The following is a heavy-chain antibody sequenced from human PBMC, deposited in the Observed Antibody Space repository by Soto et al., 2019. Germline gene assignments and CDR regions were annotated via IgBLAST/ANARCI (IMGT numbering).Heavy chain of an antibody. D-gene: IGHD6-19*01. Sequence: GASVKVSCKASGYTFTSYGISWVRQAPGQGLEWMGWISAYNGNTNYTQQLQGRVTMTTDTSTSTAYMELRSLRSDDTAVYYCARVLAVAGTDDAFDIWGQGTMVTVSS. CDR2: ISAYNGNT. CDR3: ARVLAVAGTDDAFDI. CDR1: GYTFTSYG. V-gene: IGHV1-18*01. J-gene: IGHJ3*02.